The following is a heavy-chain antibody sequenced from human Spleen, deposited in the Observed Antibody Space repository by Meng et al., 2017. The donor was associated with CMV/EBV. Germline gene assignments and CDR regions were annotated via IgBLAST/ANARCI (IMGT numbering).Heavy chain of an antibody. CDR2: ISGNTGFI. Sequence: SLKISCTASGFTFDDFAMHWVRQTPGEGLEWVSGISGNTGFIGYADSVKGRFTISRDNAKKTLSLQMNTLRAEDTALYYCTKGGGERVTFDAMDVWGQETTVTVSS. D-gene: IGHD2-21*02. V-gene: IGHV3-9*01. CDR1: GFTFDDFA. J-gene: IGHJ6*02. CDR3: TKGGGERVTFDAMDV.